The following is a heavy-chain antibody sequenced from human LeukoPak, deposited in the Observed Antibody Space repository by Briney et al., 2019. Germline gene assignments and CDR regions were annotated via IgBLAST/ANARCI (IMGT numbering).Heavy chain of an antibody. J-gene: IGHJ4*02. D-gene: IGHD3-22*01. CDR3: ARVGYDSSGYYYKHFDY. V-gene: IGHV4-61*05. CDR1: GGSISSSSYY. Sequence: SETLSLTCTVSGGSISSSSYYWGWIRQPPGKGLEWIGYIYYSGSTNYNPSLKSRVTISVDTSKNQFSLKLSSVTAADTAVYYCARVGYDSSGYYYKHFDYWGQGTLVTVSS. CDR2: IYYSGST.